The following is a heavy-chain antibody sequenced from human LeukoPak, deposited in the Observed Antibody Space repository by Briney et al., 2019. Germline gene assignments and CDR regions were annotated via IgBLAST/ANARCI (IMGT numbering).Heavy chain of an antibody. CDR3: AREYYSFFDY. CDR1: GFYFNPYW. J-gene: IGHJ4*02. CDR2: ISHDGYST. Sequence: PGESLRLSCVASGFYFNPYWMAWVRQAPGKGLEWVATISHDGYSTFYVDSVRGRFSISRDNAQSSLFLQMSSLRVDDTAVYYCAREYYSFFDYWGQGALVTVSS. V-gene: IGHV3-7*01. D-gene: IGHD2-21*01.